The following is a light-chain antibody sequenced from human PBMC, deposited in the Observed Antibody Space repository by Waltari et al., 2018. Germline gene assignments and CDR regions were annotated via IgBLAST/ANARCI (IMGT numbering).Light chain of an antibody. V-gene: IGKV1-5*02. CDR2: DAS. CDR1: QSITNW. J-gene: IGKJ1*01. Sequence: DIQMTQSPSTLSASVGDRVTIICRDSQSITNWLAWYQQKPGKAHKFLISDASSLASGVPSRFGGSGSGTDFTLTIPGLQPDAFATYYGQQYHSSPPTFGQGTKVEIK. CDR3: QQYHSSPPT.